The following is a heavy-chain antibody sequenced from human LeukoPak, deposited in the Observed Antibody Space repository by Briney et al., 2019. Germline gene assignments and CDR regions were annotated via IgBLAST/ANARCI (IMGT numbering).Heavy chain of an antibody. CDR1: GGTISRNY. Sequence: SETLSLTCTVSGGTISRNYWSWIRQPPGKGLECVAYIDYSGSTNYNPSLKSRLSISMDASKNQFSLKLSSVTAADTAVYYCARDRRRELLHAFDIWGQGTMVTVSS. J-gene: IGHJ3*02. D-gene: IGHD1-26*01. CDR2: IDYSGST. CDR3: ARDRRRELLHAFDI. V-gene: IGHV4-59*01.